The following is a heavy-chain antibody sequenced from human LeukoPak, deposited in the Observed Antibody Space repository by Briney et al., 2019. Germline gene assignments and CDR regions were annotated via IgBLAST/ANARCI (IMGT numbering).Heavy chain of an antibody. CDR1: GSMFDDNA. CDR3: ASLYYYEGSEALGI. J-gene: IGHJ3*02. Sequence: GGSLRLSCAASGSMFDDNAMVWVRQGPGKGLEWVSGINWNGGTTGYADSVKGRFTISRDNAKNSLYLQMNSLRGEDTALYYCASLYYYEGSEALGIWGQGTMVTVSS. CDR2: INWNGGTT. V-gene: IGHV3-20*04. D-gene: IGHD3-22*01.